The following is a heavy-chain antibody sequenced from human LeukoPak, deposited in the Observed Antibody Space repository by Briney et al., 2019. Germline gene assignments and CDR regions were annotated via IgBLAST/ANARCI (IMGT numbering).Heavy chain of an antibody. J-gene: IGHJ6*03. V-gene: IGHV1-8*01. CDR3: ARGQKESYYYYYYYMDV. CDR1: GYTFTSYD. CDR2: MNPNSGNT. D-gene: IGHD3-10*01. Sequence: ASVKVSCKASGYTFTSYDINWVRQATGQGLEWMGWMNPNSGNTGYAQKFQGRVTMTRNTSISTAYMELSSLRSEDTAVYYCARGQKESYYYYYYYMDVWGKGTTVTISS.